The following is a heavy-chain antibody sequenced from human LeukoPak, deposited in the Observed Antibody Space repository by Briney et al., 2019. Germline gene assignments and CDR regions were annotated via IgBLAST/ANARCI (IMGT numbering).Heavy chain of an antibody. D-gene: IGHD3-22*01. CDR3: AREPEYYYDSSGYSQGG. CDR1: GFTVSSNY. CDR2: ISSSSSYI. V-gene: IGHV3-21*01. J-gene: IGHJ4*02. Sequence: GGSLRLSCAASGFTVSSNYMSWVRQAPGKGLEWVSSISSSSSYIYYADSVKGRFTISRDNAKNSLYLQMNSLRAEDTAVYYCAREPEYYYDSSGYSQGGWGQGTLVTVSS.